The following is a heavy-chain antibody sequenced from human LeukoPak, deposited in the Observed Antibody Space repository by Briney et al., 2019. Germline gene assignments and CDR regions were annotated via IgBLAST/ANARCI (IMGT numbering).Heavy chain of an antibody. CDR1: GGSISSYY. J-gene: IGHJ5*02. V-gene: IGHV4-59*12. Sequence: MPSETLSLTCTVSGGSISSYYWSWIRQPPGKGLEWIGYIYYSGSTNYNLSLKSRVTISVDTSKNQFSLRLSSVTAADTAVYYCASGSSSWYRGRWFDPWGQGTLVTVSS. D-gene: IGHD6-13*01. CDR2: IYYSGST. CDR3: ASGSSSWYRGRWFDP.